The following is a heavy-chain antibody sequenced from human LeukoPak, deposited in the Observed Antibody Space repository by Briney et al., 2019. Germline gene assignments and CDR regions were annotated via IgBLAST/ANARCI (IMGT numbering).Heavy chain of an antibody. Sequence: PGGSLRLSCAASGFTFSRYWMAWVRQAPGKGPEWVANVKQDESSKFYADSVKGRFTISRDNAKNSLYLQMNGLRVEDTALYYCVRDYDGDLDYWGQGTLVTVSS. CDR2: VKQDESSK. CDR1: GFTFSRYW. D-gene: IGHD4-23*01. V-gene: IGHV3-7*01. J-gene: IGHJ4*02. CDR3: VRDYDGDLDY.